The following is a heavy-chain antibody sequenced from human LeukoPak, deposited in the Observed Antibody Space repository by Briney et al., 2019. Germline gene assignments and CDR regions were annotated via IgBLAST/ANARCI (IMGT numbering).Heavy chain of an antibody. J-gene: IGHJ3*02. Sequence: ASVKVSCKASGYTFTSYDINWVRQATGQGLEWMGWMNPNSGKTGYAQKFQGRVTITRNTSISTAYMGLSSLRSEDTAVYYCAREANYYDSSGYPYDAFDIWGQGTMVTVSS. CDR1: GYTFTSYD. CDR2: MNPNSGKT. CDR3: AREANYYDSSGYPYDAFDI. D-gene: IGHD3-22*01. V-gene: IGHV1-8*03.